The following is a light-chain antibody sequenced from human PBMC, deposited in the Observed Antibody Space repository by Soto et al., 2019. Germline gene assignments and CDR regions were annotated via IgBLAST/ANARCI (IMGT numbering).Light chain of an antibody. V-gene: IGKV3-20*01. CDR3: QQYGSSPRT. CDR2: GAS. CDR1: QSVSSSY. J-gene: IGKJ2*01. Sequence: EIVLTQSPGTLSLSPGERATLSCRASQSVSSSYLAWYQQRPGQAPRLLIYGASSRATGIPDRFSGSGSGTEFTLTSSGLEPEDFAVYYCQQYGSSPRTFGQGTKLDI.